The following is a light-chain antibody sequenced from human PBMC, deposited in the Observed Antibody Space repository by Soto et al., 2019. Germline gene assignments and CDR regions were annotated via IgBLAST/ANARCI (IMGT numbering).Light chain of an antibody. CDR2: GAS. V-gene: IGKV3-20*01. Sequence: ESVLTQSPGTLSLCPGERATLSCRASQSVSSSYLAWYQQKPGQTPRLLIYGASNRATGIPDRFSGSGSGTDFTLTISRLEPEDFAVYYCQQYGSSGTFGQGTKVDI. CDR3: QQYGSSGT. J-gene: IGKJ1*01. CDR1: QSVSSSY.